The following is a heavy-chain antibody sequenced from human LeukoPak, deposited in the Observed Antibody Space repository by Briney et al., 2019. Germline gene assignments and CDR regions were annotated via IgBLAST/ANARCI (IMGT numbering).Heavy chain of an antibody. V-gene: IGHV4-30-4*08. J-gene: IGHJ5*02. CDR1: GGSISSGDYY. CDR3: ARDRRYYYDSSGYYFRGCGFDP. CDR2: IYYSGST. Sequence: SETLSLTCTVSGGSISSGDYYWSWIRHPPGQGLEWIGYIYYSGSTYYTPSLKSRVTVSADNSKTPFSVKLSSVTAADTAVYYCARDRRYYYDSSGYYFRGCGFDPWGQGTLVTVSS. D-gene: IGHD3-22*01.